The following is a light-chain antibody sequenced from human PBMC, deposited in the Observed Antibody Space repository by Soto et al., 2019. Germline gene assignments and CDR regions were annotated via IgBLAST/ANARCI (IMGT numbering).Light chain of an antibody. Sequence: DIQMTQSTSSLSASVGDRVTITCRASQSISSYLNWYQQKPGKAPKLLIYAASSLQSGVPSRFSGSGSGTDFTLTISSLQPEDFATYYCQQSYSTLPITFGQGTRLENK. V-gene: IGKV1-39*01. CDR3: QQSYSTLPIT. CDR2: AAS. J-gene: IGKJ5*01. CDR1: QSISSY.